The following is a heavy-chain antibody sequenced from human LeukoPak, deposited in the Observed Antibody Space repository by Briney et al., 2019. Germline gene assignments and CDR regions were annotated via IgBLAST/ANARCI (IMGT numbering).Heavy chain of an antibody. CDR1: GFTFSSYS. D-gene: IGHD4-17*01. V-gene: IGHV3-21*01. Sequence: GGSLRLSCAASGFTFSSYSMIWVRQAPGKGLEWVSSISTSSSYIYYADSVKGRFTISRDNARNSLFLQMNSLRAEDTALYYCARAERTTGAFDIWGQGTMVAVSS. J-gene: IGHJ3*02. CDR3: ARAERTTGAFDI. CDR2: ISTSSSYI.